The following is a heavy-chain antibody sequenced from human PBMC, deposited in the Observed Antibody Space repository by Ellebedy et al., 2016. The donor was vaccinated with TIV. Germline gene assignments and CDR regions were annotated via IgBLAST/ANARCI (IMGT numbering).Heavy chain of an antibody. J-gene: IGHJ4*02. D-gene: IGHD1-26*01. CDR1: GGSISSGGYY. Sequence: MPSETLSLTCTVSGGSISSGGYYWSWIRQHPGKGLEWIGYIYYSGSTSYNPSLKSRVTISVDPSKNQFSLKLSSVTAADTAVYYCARQPFDSGAYYFDYWGQGTLVTVSS. CDR3: ARQPFDSGAYYFDY. CDR2: IYYSGST. V-gene: IGHV4-61*08.